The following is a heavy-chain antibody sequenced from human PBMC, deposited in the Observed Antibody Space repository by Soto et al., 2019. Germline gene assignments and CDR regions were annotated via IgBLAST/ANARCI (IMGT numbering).Heavy chain of an antibody. D-gene: IGHD3-3*01. CDR3: ARVSEEWSDLGVFDS. V-gene: IGHV1-69*18. J-gene: IGHJ4*02. Sequence: QVQLVQSGAEVKKPGSSVQVSCKTSGGTFTTYSFIWVRQAPGQGLEWLGSVIPSIESPNYAQKFQDRVTISADGSTWTAFLERSSLRSDDTAGYFCARVSEEWSDLGVFDSWGQGTLVTGSS. CDR2: VIPSIESP. CDR1: GGTFTTYS.